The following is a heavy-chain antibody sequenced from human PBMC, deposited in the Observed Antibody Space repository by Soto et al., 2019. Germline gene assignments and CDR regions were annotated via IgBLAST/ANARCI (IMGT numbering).Heavy chain of an antibody. CDR1: GFTFSSYD. V-gene: IGHV3-13*01. CDR3: ARGVGYSSSWYGSGTDY. Sequence: GGSLRLSCAASGFTFSSYDMHWVRQATGKGLEWVSAIGTAGDTYYPGSVKGRFTISRENAKNPLYLQMNSLRAEDTAVYYCARGVGYSSSWYGSGTDYWGQGTLVTVSS. J-gene: IGHJ4*02. CDR2: IGTAGDT. D-gene: IGHD6-13*01.